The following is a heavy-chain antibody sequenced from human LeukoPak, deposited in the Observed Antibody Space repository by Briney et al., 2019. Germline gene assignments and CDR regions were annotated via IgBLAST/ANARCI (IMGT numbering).Heavy chain of an antibody. Sequence: ASVKVSCKASGGTFSSYAISWVRQAPGQGLEWMGGIIPIFGTANYAQKFQGRVTMTRDMSTSTVYMELSSLRSEDTAVYYCARDRGVGATNWFDPWGQGTLVTVSS. CDR1: GGTFSSYA. D-gene: IGHD1-26*01. CDR3: ARDRGVGATNWFDP. J-gene: IGHJ5*02. V-gene: IGHV1-69*05. CDR2: IIPIFGTA.